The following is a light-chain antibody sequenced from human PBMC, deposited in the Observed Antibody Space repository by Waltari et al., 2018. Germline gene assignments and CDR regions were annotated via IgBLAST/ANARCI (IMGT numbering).Light chain of an antibody. V-gene: IGLV2-23*02. CDR2: DVS. CDR3: CSYAGNYIWV. J-gene: IGLJ3*02. Sequence: QSALTQPASVSGSPGQSVTISCTGASSDIGRYDIVSCYQQHPGNAPKLLICDVSRRPSGVSSRFSSSKSGDTASLTISGLQFEDEADYYCCSYAGNYIWVFGGGTRLTVL. CDR1: SSDIGRYDI.